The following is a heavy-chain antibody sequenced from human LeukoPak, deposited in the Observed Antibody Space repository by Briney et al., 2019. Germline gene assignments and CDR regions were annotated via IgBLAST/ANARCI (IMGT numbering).Heavy chain of an antibody. J-gene: IGHJ4*02. CDR2: IYFSGST. CDR3: VRGYYYGSGSYYRGYFDY. V-gene: IGHV4-59*01. CDR1: GGSIRSYY. D-gene: IGHD3-10*01. Sequence: SETLSLTCTVSGGSIRSYYWSWIRQPPGKGLGGIGYIYFSGSTNYDPSLKSRVTISVDPSKNQFSLTLSSVTAADTAVYYWVRGYYYGSGSYYRGYFDYGGEGTLVSVSS.